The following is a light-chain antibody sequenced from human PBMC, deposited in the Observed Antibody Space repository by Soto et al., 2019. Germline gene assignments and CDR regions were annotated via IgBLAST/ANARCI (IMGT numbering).Light chain of an antibody. V-gene: IGLV2-14*01. CDR2: EVS. Sequence: QSALTQPASVSGSPGQSITISCTGTSSDVGGYNYVSWYQQHQGKAPKLMIYEVSNRPSGVSNRFSGSTSGNTASLTISGLQAEEEADYYCSSYTSSSPYVFGTGTKLTVL. CDR1: SSDVGGYNY. CDR3: SSYTSSSPYV. J-gene: IGLJ1*01.